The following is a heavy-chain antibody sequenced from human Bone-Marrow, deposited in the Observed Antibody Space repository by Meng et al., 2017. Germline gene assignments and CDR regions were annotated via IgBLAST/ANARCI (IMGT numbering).Heavy chain of an antibody. CDR3: VRDLGDGIWSGYRY. D-gene: IGHD3-3*01. CDR2: IWHDGSNK. V-gene: IGHV3-33*01. J-gene: IGHJ4*02. CDR1: GFTFSSFA. Sequence: VGSGGGVVPPGRSLTLYCAASGFTFSSFAMNWVRQAPGKGLEWVSIIWHDGSNKDYADSVRGRFTISRDNSENTLYLQMNSLRAEDTAVYYCVRDLGDGIWSGYRYWGQGALVTVSS.